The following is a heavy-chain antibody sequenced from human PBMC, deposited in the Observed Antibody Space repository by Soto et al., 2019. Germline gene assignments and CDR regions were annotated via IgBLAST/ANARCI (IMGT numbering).Heavy chain of an antibody. Sequence: QVQLVESGGGVVQPGRSLRLSCAASGFTFSSYGMHWVRQAPGKGLEWVAVISYDGSNKYYADSVKGRFTISRDNSNNTLYLQMNSLRAEDTAVYYCAKEWIQLWLEHLFYYCGQGTLVTVSS. V-gene: IGHV3-30*18. CDR1: GFTFSSYG. J-gene: IGHJ4*02. CDR2: ISYDGSNK. CDR3: AKEWIQLWLEHLFYY. D-gene: IGHD5-18*01.